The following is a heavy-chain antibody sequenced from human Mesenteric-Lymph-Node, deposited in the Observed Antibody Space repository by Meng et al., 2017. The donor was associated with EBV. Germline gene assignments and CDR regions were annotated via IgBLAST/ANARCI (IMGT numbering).Heavy chain of an antibody. CDR1: GHTFTTYG. D-gene: IGHD3-10*01. J-gene: IGHJ4*02. CDR2: ISTYNGNT. V-gene: IGHV1-18*01. Sequence: QVQLVQSGAEVEKPGASVKVPCKAYGHTFTTYGISWVRQAPGQGLEWLGWISTYNGNTNYAQSLQGRVTLTRETMTDTAYMELRGLRSDDTAVYYCARGRRDYDSGTYPDFDYWGQGTLGTVSS. CDR3: ARGRRDYDSGTYPDFDY.